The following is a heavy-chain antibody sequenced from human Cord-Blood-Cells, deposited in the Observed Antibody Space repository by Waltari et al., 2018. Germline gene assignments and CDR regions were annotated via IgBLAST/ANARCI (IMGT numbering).Heavy chain of an antibody. V-gene: IGHV1-3*01. J-gene: IGHJ5*02. CDR2: INAGNGNT. D-gene: IGHD1-26*01. CDR3: ARTSSLGWELLWFDP. CDR1: GYTFTSYA. Sequence: QVQLVQSGAEVKKPGASVKVSCKASGYTFTSYAMHWVRQAPGQRLEWMGWINAGNGNTKYSQKFQGRVTITRDTSASTAYMELSSLRSEDTAVYYCARTSSLGWELLWFDPWGQGTLVTVSS.